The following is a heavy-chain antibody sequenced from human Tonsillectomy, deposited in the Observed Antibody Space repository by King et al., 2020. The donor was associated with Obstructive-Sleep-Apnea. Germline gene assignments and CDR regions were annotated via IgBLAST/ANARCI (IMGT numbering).Heavy chain of an antibody. CDR3: ASLPSPLGSDYYGMDV. D-gene: IGHD2-2*01. J-gene: IGHJ6*02. V-gene: IGHV1-69*04. CDR1: GGTFSSYA. Sequence: QLVQSGAEVKKPGSSVKVSCKASGGTFSSYAISWVRQAPGQGLEWMGGIIPILGIANYAQKFQGRVTITADKSTSTAYMELSSLRSEDTAVYYCASLPSPLGSDYYGMDVWGQGTTVTVSS. CDR2: IIPILGIA.